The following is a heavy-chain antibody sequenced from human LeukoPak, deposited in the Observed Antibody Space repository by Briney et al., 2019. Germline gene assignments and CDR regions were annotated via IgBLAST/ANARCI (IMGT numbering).Heavy chain of an antibody. V-gene: IGHV3-23*01. CDR2: ISGSGGST. CDR1: GFTFSSYA. D-gene: IGHD3-10*01. Sequence: GGSLRLSCAASGFTFSSYAMSWVRQAPGKGLEWVSAISGSGGSTYYADSVKGRFTISRDNSKNTLYLQMNSLRAEDTAVYYCAKGMVRGVLGGLLDYWGQGTLVTVSS. J-gene: IGHJ4*02. CDR3: AKGMVRGVLGGLLDY.